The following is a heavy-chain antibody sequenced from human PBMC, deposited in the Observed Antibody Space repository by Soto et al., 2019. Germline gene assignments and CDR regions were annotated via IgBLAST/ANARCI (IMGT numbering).Heavy chain of an antibody. D-gene: IGHD5-12*01. CDR3: AREGNLGRWLQPLDF. V-gene: IGHV4-61*08. J-gene: IGHJ4*02. CDR2: MYNTGST. Sequence: PSETLSLTCAVSGGSISSGGYSWSWIRQPPGKGLEWIGYMYNTGSTVYNPSFKSRVTISVDTSKNQFSLKLISVTAADTAKYFCAREGNLGRWLQPLDFWGQGTLVTVSS. CDR1: GGSISSGGYS.